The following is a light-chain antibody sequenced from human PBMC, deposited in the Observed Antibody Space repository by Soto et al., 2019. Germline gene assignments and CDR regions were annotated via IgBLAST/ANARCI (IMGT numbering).Light chain of an antibody. V-gene: IGKV1-5*03. CDR2: KAS. J-gene: IGKJ1*01. CDR3: QHYDSYSWT. CDR1: QSVSRW. Sequence: DIQMTQSPSTLSASVGDRVTITCRASQSVSRWLDWYQHNPGKAPKLLIYKASYLESGVPSRFSGSGSGTEFTLTISSLQPDDFATYYCQHYDSYSWTFGQGTKVEIK.